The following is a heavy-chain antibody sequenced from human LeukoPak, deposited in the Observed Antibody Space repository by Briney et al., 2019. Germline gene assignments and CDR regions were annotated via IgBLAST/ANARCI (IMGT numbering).Heavy chain of an antibody. CDR1: GFTFSSYE. Sequence: PGGSLRLSCAASGFTFSSYEMNWVRQAPGKGLEWVSYISSSGSTIFYADSVKGRFTISRDNAKNSLYLQMNSLRAEDTAVYYCARGCSGGSCYSDYYYYYMDVWGKGTMVTISS. V-gene: IGHV3-48*03. CDR2: ISSSGSTI. D-gene: IGHD2-15*01. CDR3: ARGCSGGSCYSDYYYYYMDV. J-gene: IGHJ6*03.